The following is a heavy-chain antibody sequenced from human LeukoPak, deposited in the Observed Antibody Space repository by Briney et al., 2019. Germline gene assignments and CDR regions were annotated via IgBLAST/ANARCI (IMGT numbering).Heavy chain of an antibody. Sequence: ASVKVSCKASGYTFTSYDINWVRQATGQGLEWMGWMNPNSGSTGYAQKFQGRVTFTRNTSISTAYMELSSLRSEDTAVYYSARGKELGYCTNGVCPNWFDPWGQGTPVTVSS. CDR3: ARGKELGYCTNGVCPNWFDP. CDR1: GYTFTSYD. V-gene: IGHV1-8*03. D-gene: IGHD2-8*01. CDR2: MNPNSGST. J-gene: IGHJ5*02.